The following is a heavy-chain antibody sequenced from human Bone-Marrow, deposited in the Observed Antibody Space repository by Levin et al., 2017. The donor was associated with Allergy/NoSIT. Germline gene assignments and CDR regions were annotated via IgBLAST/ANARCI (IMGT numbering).Heavy chain of an antibody. J-gene: IGHJ4*02. CDR3: AKDMTSYYYDSSGYYSD. CDR2: ISWNSGSI. D-gene: IGHD3-22*01. V-gene: IGHV3-9*01. CDR1: GFTFDDYA. Sequence: GGSLRLSCAASGFTFDDYAMHWVRQAPGKGLEWVSGISWNSGSIGYADSVKGRFTISRDNAKNSLYLQMNSLRAEDTALYYCAKDMTSYYYDSSGYYSDWGQGTLVTVSS.